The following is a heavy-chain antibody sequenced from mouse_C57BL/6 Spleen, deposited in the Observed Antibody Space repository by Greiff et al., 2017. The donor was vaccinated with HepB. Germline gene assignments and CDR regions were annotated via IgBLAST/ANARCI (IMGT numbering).Heavy chain of an antibody. D-gene: IGHD2-4*01. Sequence: QVQLQQSGAELVKPGASVKLSCKASGYTFTSYWMHWVKQRPGQGLEWIGMIHPNSGSTNYNEKFKSKATLTVDKSSSTAYMQLSSLTSEDSAVYYCARPIYYDYNWYFDVWGTGTTVTVSS. CDR1: GYTFTSYW. CDR3: ARPIYYDYNWYFDV. J-gene: IGHJ1*03. CDR2: IHPNSGST. V-gene: IGHV1-64*01.